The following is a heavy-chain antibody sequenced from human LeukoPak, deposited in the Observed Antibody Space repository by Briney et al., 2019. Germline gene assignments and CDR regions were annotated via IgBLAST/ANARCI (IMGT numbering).Heavy chain of an antibody. CDR3: ARVRGSSAPTDFDY. CDR1: GGSISSYY. CDR2: IYISGST. Sequence: PSETLSLTCTVSGGSISSYYWSWIRQPAGKGLEWIGRIYISGSTNYNPSLKSRVTMSIDMSKNQFSLKLSSVTAADTAVYYCARVRGSSAPTDFDYWGQGTLVTVSS. J-gene: IGHJ4*02. V-gene: IGHV4-4*07. D-gene: IGHD6-6*01.